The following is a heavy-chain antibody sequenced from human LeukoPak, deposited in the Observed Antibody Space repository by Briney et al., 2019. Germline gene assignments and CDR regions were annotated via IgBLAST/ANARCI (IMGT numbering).Heavy chain of an antibody. CDR1: GGSISSGGYS. D-gene: IGHD3-22*01. J-gene: IGHJ4*02. CDR3: ARGLVRNYYDSSGPFDY. CDR2: IYYSGST. V-gene: IGHV4-30-2*03. Sequence: PSQTLSLTCAVSGGSISSGGYSWSWIRQPPGKGLEWIGYIYYSGSTYYNPSLKSRVTISVDTSKNQFSLKLSSVTAADTAVYYCARGLVRNYYDSSGPFDYWGQGTLVTVSS.